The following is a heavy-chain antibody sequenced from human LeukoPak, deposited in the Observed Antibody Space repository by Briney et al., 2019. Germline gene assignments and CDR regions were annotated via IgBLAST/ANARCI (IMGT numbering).Heavy chain of an antibody. J-gene: IGHJ4*02. CDR3: ARGFHYYDSSGYPYFDY. CDR1: GGSFSGYY. D-gene: IGHD3-22*01. Sequence: SETLSLTCAVYGGSFSGYYWSWIRQPPGKGLEWIGEINHSGSTNYNPSLKSRVTISVDTPKNQFSLKLSSVTAADTAVYYCARGFHYYDSSGYPYFDYWGQGTLVTVSS. CDR2: INHSGST. V-gene: IGHV4-34*01.